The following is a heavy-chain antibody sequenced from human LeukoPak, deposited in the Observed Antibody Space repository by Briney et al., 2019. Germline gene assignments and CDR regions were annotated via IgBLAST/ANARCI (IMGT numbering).Heavy chain of an antibody. CDR2: IYYSGST. D-gene: IGHD6-13*01. CDR3: ARGYSSSYGLDY. CDR1: GGSISNYY. V-gene: IGHV4-59*08. Sequence: SETLSLTCTVSGGSISNYYWSWIRQPPGKGLEWIGYIYYSGSTNYNPSLKSRVTISVDTPKNQFSLKLSSVTAADTAVYYCARGYSSSYGLDYWGQGTLVTVSS. J-gene: IGHJ4*02.